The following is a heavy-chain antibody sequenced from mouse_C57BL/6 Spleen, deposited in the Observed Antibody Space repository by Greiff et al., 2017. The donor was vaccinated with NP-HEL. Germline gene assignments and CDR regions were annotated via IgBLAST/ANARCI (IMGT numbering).Heavy chain of an antibody. CDR1: GYTFTNYW. Sequence: VQLQQSGAELVRPGTSVKMSCKASGYTFTNYWIGWAKQRPGHGLEWIGDIYPGGGYTNYNEKFKGKATLTADKSSSTAYMQFSSLTSEDSAIYYCAREGDYYGSSYYAMDYWGQGTSVTVSS. J-gene: IGHJ4*01. CDR2: IYPGGGYT. CDR3: AREGDYYGSSYYAMDY. V-gene: IGHV1-63*01. D-gene: IGHD1-1*01.